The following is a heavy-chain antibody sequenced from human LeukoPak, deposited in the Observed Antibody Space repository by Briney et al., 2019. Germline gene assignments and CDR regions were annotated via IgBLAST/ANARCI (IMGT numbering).Heavy chain of an antibody. V-gene: IGHV4-4*07. CDR2: IYTSGST. J-gene: IGHJ6*03. CDR3: ARINTIFGVVNYYYYYYMDV. Sequence: KPSETLSLTCTVSGGSISSYYWSWIRQPAGKGLEWIGRIYTSGSTNYNPSLKSRVTMSVDTSKNQFSLKLSSVTAADTAVYYCARINTIFGVVNYYYYYYMDVWGKGTTVTVSS. D-gene: IGHD3-3*01. CDR1: GGSISSYY.